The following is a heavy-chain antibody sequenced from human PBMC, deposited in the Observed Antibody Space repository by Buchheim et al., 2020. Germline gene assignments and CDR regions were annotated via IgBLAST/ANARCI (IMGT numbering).Heavy chain of an antibody. CDR3: YYDSTGH. Sequence: QLQLQESGPGLVKPSETLYLTCTVSGGSISSSSYYWGWIRPPPGLGLEWIGSIYYSGRTYYNTSLKSRVTISVDTSKNQFSLKLSSVTAADTAVYYCYYDSTGHWGQGTL. D-gene: IGHD3-3*01. V-gene: IGHV4-39*01. CDR1: GGSISSSSYY. J-gene: IGHJ4*02. CDR2: IYYSGRT.